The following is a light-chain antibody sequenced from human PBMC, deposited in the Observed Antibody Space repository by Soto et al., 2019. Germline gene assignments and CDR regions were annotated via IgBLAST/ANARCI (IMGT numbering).Light chain of an antibody. V-gene: IGKV1-39*02. Sequence: DIQMTQSPSFLSASVGDRVTITCRASQSINTYLNWYQHRAGEAPKLLIFAASGLQRGVPSRFSGSGSGTEFTLTISSLQPDDFGTYYCQEYNSNWTFCQGTKVDIK. CDR2: AAS. CDR3: QEYNSNWT. J-gene: IGKJ1*01. CDR1: QSINTY.